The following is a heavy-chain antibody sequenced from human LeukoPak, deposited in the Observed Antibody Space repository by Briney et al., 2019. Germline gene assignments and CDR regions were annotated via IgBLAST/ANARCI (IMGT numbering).Heavy chain of an antibody. D-gene: IGHD5-12*01. CDR1: GYTFTSYG. J-gene: IGHJ4*02. V-gene: IGHV1-18*01. CDR3: ARALSDIVATTPFDY. CDR2: ISAYNGNT. Sequence: GASVKVSCKASGYTFTSYGISWVRQAPGQGLEWMGWISAYNGNTNYAQKLQGRVTMTTDTSTSTAYMELRRLRSDDTAVYYCARALSDIVATTPFDYWGQGTLVTVSS.